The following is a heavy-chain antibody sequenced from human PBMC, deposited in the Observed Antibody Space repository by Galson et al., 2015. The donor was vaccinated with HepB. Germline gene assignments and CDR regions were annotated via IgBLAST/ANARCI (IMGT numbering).Heavy chain of an antibody. CDR3: ARAEDDSRTHLWSD. CDR2: IYYTENT. CDR1: GVSIRNNRYY. V-gene: IGHV4-39*02. Sequence: SETLSLTCSVSGVSIRNNRYYWGWIRQSPGKGLEWLGNIYYTENTYYNPSLNGRLTVSQDKSKNHFSLNLRSVTAADTAGYYCARAEDDSRTHLWSDWGQGTRVIVSS. J-gene: IGHJ4*02. D-gene: IGHD2-21*01.